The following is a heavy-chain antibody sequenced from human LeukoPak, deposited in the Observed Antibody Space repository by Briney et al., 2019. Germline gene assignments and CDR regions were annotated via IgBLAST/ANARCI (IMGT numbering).Heavy chain of an antibody. CDR2: ISSSSSYI. CDR3: ARGLPKAASSSWYSEKAAGLDDYFDY. V-gene: IGHV3-21*01. CDR1: GFTFSSYS. J-gene: IGHJ4*02. Sequence: SGGSLRVSCAASGFTFSSYSMSWVRQAPGKGLEWVSSISSSSSYIYCADTVKGRFTISRDNAKNSLYLQMNSLRAEDTAVYYCARGLPKAASSSWYSEKAAGLDDYFDYWGQGTLVTVSS. D-gene: IGHD6-13*01.